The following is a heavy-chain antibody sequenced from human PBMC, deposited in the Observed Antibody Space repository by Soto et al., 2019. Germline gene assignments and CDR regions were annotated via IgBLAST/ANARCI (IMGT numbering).Heavy chain of an antibody. V-gene: IGHV3-23*01. CDR1: GFTLSTYT. Sequence: GGSLRLSCAASGFTLSTYTMNWVRQAPGKGLEWVSGIFQNGETFYTGSVKGRFTISRDDYKNMVYLQMDSLRADDTALYYCAKDRQPDGIWTFDYWGQGILVTVSS. J-gene: IGHJ4*02. CDR2: IFQNGET. CDR3: AKDRQPDGIWTFDY. D-gene: IGHD3-9*01.